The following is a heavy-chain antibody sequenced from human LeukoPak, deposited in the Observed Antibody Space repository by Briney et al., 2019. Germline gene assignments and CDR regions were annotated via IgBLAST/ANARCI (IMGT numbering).Heavy chain of an antibody. Sequence: GGSLRLSCAASGFTFSSYSMNWVRQAPGKGLEWVSYISTSSSTIYYADSVKGRFTISRDNAKNSLYLQMNSLRAEDTAVYYCARDYKLRTYYYDSSPPGYWGQGTLVTVSS. CDR3: ARDYKLRTYYYDSSPPGY. D-gene: IGHD3-22*01. CDR2: ISTSSSTI. CDR1: GFTFSSYS. J-gene: IGHJ4*02. V-gene: IGHV3-48*04.